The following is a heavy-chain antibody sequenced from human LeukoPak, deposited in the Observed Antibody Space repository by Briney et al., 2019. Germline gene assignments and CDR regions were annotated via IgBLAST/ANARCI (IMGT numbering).Heavy chain of an antibody. D-gene: IGHD3-10*01. Sequence: ASVKVSCKASGYTFTSYDINWVRQATGQGLEWMGCMNPNSGNTGYAQKFQGRVTMTRNTSISTAYMELSSLRSEDTALYYCARGLYRLWFGELLGTSYYYGMDVWGQGTTVTVSS. J-gene: IGHJ6*02. CDR3: ARGLYRLWFGELLGTSYYYGMDV. V-gene: IGHV1-8*01. CDR1: GYTFTSYD. CDR2: MNPNSGNT.